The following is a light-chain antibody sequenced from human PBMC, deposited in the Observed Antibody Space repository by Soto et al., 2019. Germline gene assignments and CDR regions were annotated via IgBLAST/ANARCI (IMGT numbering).Light chain of an antibody. CDR2: DVS. CDR3: NSYPPSRTGV. Sequence: QSALTQPASVSGSPGQSITISCTGTSSDVGGYNYVSWYQQHPGKAPKLIIFDVSKRPSGVSNRFSGSKSGNTASLTISGLQAEDGADYYCNSYPPSRTGVFGGGTKVTVL. V-gene: IGLV2-14*03. CDR1: SSDVGGYNY. J-gene: IGLJ3*02.